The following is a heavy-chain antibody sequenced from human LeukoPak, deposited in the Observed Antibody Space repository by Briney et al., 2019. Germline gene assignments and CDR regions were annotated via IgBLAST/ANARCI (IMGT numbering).Heavy chain of an antibody. D-gene: IGHD3-9*01. J-gene: IGHJ3*02. V-gene: IGHV4-4*07. CDR2: IYTSGST. Sequence: PSETLSLTCAVSGVSISSYYRSWIRQPAGKGLEWIGRIYTSGSTNYNPSLKSRVTMSVDTSKNQFSLKLSSVTAEDTAVYYCARESYYDILTGYYTVGAFDIWGQGTMVTVSS. CDR1: GVSISSYY. CDR3: ARESYYDILTGYYTVGAFDI.